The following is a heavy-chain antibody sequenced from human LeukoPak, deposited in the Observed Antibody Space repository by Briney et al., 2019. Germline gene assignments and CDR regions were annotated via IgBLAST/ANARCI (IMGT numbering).Heavy chain of an antibody. J-gene: IGHJ4*02. CDR3: ARNPNLVVVVLPTPSFFDF. CDR2: IYSSGNT. Sequence: SETLSLTCIVSGDSISGSDYYWGWLRQTPGKGLEWIGRIYSSGNTFYNPSFQSRVTVSVDTSKNQLSLQLTSVTAADAAMYYCARNPNLVVVVLPTPSFFDFWGQGTLVAVS. CDR1: GDSISGSDYY. D-gene: IGHD2-15*01. V-gene: IGHV4-39*01.